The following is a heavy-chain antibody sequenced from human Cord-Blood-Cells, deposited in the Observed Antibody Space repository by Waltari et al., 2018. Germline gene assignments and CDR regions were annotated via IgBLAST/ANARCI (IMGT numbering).Heavy chain of an antibody. V-gene: IGHV1-2*06. CDR2: INPSSGGT. J-gene: IGHJ4*02. Sequence: QVQLVQSGAEVKKHGASVKVSCKASGYTFTGSYMTWVLQGPGQGREWMGRINPSSGGTNYAQKFQGRFDMTRDTSISTAYLELSRLRSDDTAVYYCARVTYNWNDDYWGQGTLVTVSS. CDR1: GYTFTGSY. CDR3: ARVTYNWNDDY. D-gene: IGHD1-20*01.